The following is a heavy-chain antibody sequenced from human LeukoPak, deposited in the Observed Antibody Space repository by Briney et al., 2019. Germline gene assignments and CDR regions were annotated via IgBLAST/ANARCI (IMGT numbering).Heavy chain of an antibody. CDR1: GGSISSSSYY. CDR2: SDYSGST. CDR3: VHSSGCYIPSNG. Sequence: SETLSLTCTVSGGSISSSSYYWGWLRQPPGKGLEWIGSSDYSGSTYYNPSLNSRVTISVDTSKNQFPLKLSSVTAAPTALYYCVHSSGCYIPSNGGGQGTLVTASS. V-gene: IGHV4-39*01. J-gene: IGHJ1*01. D-gene: IGHD6-19*01.